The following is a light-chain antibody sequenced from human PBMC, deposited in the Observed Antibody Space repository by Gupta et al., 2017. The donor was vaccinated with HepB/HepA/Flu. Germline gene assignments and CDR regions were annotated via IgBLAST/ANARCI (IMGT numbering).Light chain of an antibody. Sequence: SSELTQDPAVSVALGPTVRTTCQGDSLRSYYASWYQQKPGQAPVLVIYGKNNRPSGIPDRFSGSSSGNTASLTSTGAQAEDEADYYCNSRDSSGNHVVFGGGTKLTVL. CDR2: GKN. CDR1: SLRSYY. V-gene: IGLV3-19*01. J-gene: IGLJ2*01. CDR3: NSRDSSGNHVV.